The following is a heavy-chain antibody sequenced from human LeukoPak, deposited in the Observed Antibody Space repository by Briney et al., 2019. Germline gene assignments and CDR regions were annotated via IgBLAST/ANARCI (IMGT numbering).Heavy chain of an antibody. V-gene: IGHV3-11*01. CDR3: ARESYDFWSGYPQFFDP. D-gene: IGHD3-3*01. CDR1: GFTFRDFY. CDR2: ISNSGGTI. J-gene: IGHJ5*02. Sequence: GGSLRLSCAASGFTFRDFYMSWIRQAPGKGPEWLSYISNSGGTIYYADSAKGRFTISRDNTKNSVYLQMNSLRVEDTAVYYCARESYDFWSGYPQFFDPWGQGTMVIVSS.